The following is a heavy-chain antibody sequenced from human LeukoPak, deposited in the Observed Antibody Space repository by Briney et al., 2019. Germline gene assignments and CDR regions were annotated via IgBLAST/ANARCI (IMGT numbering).Heavy chain of an antibody. CDR1: EYSFSSTYY. V-gene: IGHV4-38-2*02. D-gene: IGHD2-15*01. CDR3: ASVRYCSGGSCYPRYNWFDP. CDR2: KSHSGST. Sequence: SETLSLTCSVSEYSFSSTYYWGWIRQSPGKGLEWIGSKSHSGSTYYNPSLKSRVTISIDTSKNQFSLKLSSVTAADTAAYYCASVRYCSGGSCYPRYNWFDPWGQGTLVTVSS. J-gene: IGHJ5*02.